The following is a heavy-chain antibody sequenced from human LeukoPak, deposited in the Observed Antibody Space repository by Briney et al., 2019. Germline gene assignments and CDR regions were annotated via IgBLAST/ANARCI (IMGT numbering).Heavy chain of an antibody. D-gene: IGHD3-9*01. Sequence: GGSLRLSCTVSGFSVSAIYLSWVRQVPGKGLQWVSGIYSAGTSFHAESLEGRFTVSRDFSKNILYLQMNSLRAEDTGVYYCAMTDDILIASSSWGQGTSVTVSS. CDR1: GFSVSAIY. J-gene: IGHJ4*02. V-gene: IGHV3-53*01. CDR2: IYSAGTS. CDR3: AMTDDILIASSS.